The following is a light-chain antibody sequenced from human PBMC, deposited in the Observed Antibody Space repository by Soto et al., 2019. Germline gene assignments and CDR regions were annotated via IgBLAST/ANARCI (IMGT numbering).Light chain of an antibody. CDR1: QSISPW. V-gene: IGKV1-5*03. Sequence: DIPMTQSPSTLSASVGDRVTITCRASQSISPWLAWYQQKPGKAPKILIYKASSLESGVPSRFSGSESGTEFTLTISSLQPDDFATYYCHQYKSYSRTFGQGTKLEIK. CDR2: KAS. J-gene: IGKJ2*01. CDR3: HQYKSYSRT.